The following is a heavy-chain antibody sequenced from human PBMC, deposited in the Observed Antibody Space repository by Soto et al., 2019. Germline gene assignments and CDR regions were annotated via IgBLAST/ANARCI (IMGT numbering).Heavy chain of an antibody. Sequence: ASVKVSCKASGYTFTSYGISWVRQAPGQGLEWLGWISAYNGNTNYAQKLQGRVTMTTDTSTSTAYMELRSLRSDDTAVYYCARVGYDSSGYYYPHYWGQGTLVTVSS. CDR2: ISAYNGNT. V-gene: IGHV1-18*01. CDR3: ARVGYDSSGYYYPHY. CDR1: GYTFTSYG. J-gene: IGHJ4*02. D-gene: IGHD3-22*01.